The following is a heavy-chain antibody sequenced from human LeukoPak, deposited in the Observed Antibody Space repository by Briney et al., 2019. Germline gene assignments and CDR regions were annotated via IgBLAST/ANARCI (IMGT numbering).Heavy chain of an antibody. V-gene: IGHV4-39*01. D-gene: IGHD1-26*01. J-gene: IGHJ4*02. Sequence: SETQSLTCTVSGGSISSSSYYWGWIRQPPGKGLEWIGSIYYSGSTYYNPSLKSRVTISVDTSKNQFSLKLSSVTAADTAVYYCARIPYSGSYGYFDYWGQGTLVTVSS. CDR2: IYYSGST. CDR1: GGSISSSSYY. CDR3: ARIPYSGSYGYFDY.